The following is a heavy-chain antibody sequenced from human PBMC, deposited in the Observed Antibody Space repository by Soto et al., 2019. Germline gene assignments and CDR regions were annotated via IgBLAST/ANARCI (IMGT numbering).Heavy chain of an antibody. CDR3: ARHNYGSGSTYFDY. CDR1: GGSISSYY. D-gene: IGHD3-10*01. V-gene: IGHV4-59*01. CDR2: IYYSGST. Sequence: PSETLSLTCTVSGGSISSYYWSCIRQPPGKGLEWIGYIYYSGSTNYNPSLKSRVTISVDTSKNQFSLKLSSVTAADTAVYYCARHNYGSGSTYFDYWGQGTLVTVSS. J-gene: IGHJ4*02.